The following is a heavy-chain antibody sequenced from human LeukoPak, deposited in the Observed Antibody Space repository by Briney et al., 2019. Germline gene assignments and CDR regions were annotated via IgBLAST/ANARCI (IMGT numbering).Heavy chain of an antibody. CDR1: GYSISSGYY. D-gene: IGHD2-15*01. Sequence: SETLSLTCAVSGYSISSGYYWDWIRQPPGKGLEWIGSIYHSGNTYYNPSLKSRVTISVDTSKNQFSLKLSSVTAADTAVYYCARVVFGDYFDYWGQGTLVTVSS. CDR2: IYHSGNT. CDR3: ARVVFGDYFDY. V-gene: IGHV4-38-2*01. J-gene: IGHJ4*02.